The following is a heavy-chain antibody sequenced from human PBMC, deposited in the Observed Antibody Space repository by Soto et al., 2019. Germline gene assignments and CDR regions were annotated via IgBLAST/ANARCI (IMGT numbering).Heavy chain of an antibody. J-gene: IGHJ4*02. CDR3: ARTSRFDC. Sequence: QVQLQQWGAGLLTPSETLYLTCAVYCGSFSSYYWSWIRQPPGKGLEWIGEINHSGSTNYNPSLKSRVTMSVDTSKNHFSLKLSSVTDADTSVYYCARTSRFDCWGQGTLGTVSS. V-gene: IGHV4-34*01. D-gene: IGHD6-6*01. CDR2: INHSGST. CDR1: CGSFSSYY.